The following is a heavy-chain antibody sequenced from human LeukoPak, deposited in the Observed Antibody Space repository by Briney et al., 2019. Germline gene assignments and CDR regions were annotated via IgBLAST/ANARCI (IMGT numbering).Heavy chain of an antibody. V-gene: IGHV4-59*08. J-gene: IGHJ4*02. D-gene: IGHD3-10*01. CDR1: GGSIRSYY. CDR3: ARQGAGVPFDY. CDR2: IYYSGST. Sequence: PSETLSLTCAVAGGSIRSYYWSWIRQPPGKGLEWIGYIYYSGSTNYNPSLKSRVTISVDTSKNQFSLKLSSVTAADTAVYYCARQGAGVPFDYWGRGTLVTVSS.